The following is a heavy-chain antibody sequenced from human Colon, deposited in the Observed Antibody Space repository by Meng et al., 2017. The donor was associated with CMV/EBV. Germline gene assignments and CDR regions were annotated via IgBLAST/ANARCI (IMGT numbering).Heavy chain of an antibody. Sequence: GESLKISCAASGFTFSSYWMSWVRQAPGKGLQWVSSVQTRGVPTNSADFVKDRFTISRDNSNNTVYLQMNSLRVEDTAIYYCARVVGATRTVDDWGQGTLVTVSS. V-gene: IGHV3-23*01. CDR3: ARVVGATRTVDD. CDR2: VQTRGVPT. CDR1: GFTFSSYW. D-gene: IGHD1-26*01. J-gene: IGHJ4*02.